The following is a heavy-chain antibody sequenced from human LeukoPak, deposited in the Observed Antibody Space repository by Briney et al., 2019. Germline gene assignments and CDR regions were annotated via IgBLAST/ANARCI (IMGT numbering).Heavy chain of an antibody. CDR2: IYYSGST. V-gene: IGHV4-31*03. CDR3: ARKESGQLVRGAFDI. CDR1: GGSISGGGYY. J-gene: IGHJ3*02. Sequence: SQTLSLTCTVPGGSISGGGYYWSWNRQHPGKGLECIGYIYYSGSTYYNPSLKSRVTMSVDTSKNQLSLKLSSVTAADTAVYYCARKESGQLVRGAFDIWGQATMVTVSS. D-gene: IGHD6-6*01.